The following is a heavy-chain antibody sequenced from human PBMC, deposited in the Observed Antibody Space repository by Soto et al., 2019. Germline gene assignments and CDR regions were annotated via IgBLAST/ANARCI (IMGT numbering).Heavy chain of an antibody. V-gene: IGHV3-30-3*01. Sequence: QVQLVESGGGVVQPGRSLRLSCAASGFTFSSYAMHWVRQARGKGLEWVAVISYDGSNKYYADSVKGRFTISRDNSKNTLYLQMNSLRAEDTAVYYCARDPEGELGGHYFDYWGQGTLVTVSS. CDR3: ARDPEGELGGHYFDY. D-gene: IGHD1-26*01. CDR2: ISYDGSNK. J-gene: IGHJ4*02. CDR1: GFTFSSYA.